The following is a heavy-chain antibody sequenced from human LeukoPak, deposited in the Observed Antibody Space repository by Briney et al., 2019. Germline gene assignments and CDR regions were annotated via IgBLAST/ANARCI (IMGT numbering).Heavy chain of an antibody. J-gene: IGHJ1*01. CDR3: ARGHDYYSEYFQH. CDR1: GGSISSGSYY. V-gene: IGHV4-61*02. CDR2: IYTSGST. D-gene: IGHD1-26*01. Sequence: SETLSLTCTVSGGSISSGSYYWSWIRQPAGKGLEWIGRIYTSGSTNCNPSLKSRVTISVDTSKNQFSLKLSSVTAADTAVYYCARGHDYYSEYFQHWGQGTLVSVSS.